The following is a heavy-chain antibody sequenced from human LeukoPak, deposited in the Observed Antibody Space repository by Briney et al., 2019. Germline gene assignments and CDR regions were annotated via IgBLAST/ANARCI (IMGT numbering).Heavy chain of an antibody. CDR1: GFTFSSYW. CDR2: IKQDGSEK. D-gene: IGHD3-3*01. CDR3: ARKNYDFWSGWDYYHYYMDV. J-gene: IGHJ6*03. V-gene: IGHV3-7*01. Sequence: PGGSLRLSCAASGFTFSSYWMSWVRQAPGKGLEWVANIKQDGSEKYYVDSVKGRFTISRDNAKNSLYLQMNSLRAEDTAVYYCARKNYDFWSGWDYYHYYMDVWGKGTTATVSS.